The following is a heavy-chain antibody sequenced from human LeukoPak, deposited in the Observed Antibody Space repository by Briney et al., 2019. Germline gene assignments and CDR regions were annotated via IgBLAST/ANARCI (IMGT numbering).Heavy chain of an antibody. J-gene: IGHJ6*03. V-gene: IGHV3-30*02. D-gene: IGHD3-10*01. CDR3: ARDPYVSGTYYYYYMDV. CDR2: IRYDGSNK. Sequence: GGSWRLSCPAFGFTFSSYGMHWVRQAPGKGLEWVAFIRYDGSNKYYADSVKGRFTISRDNSKNTLYLQMNSLRAEDTAVYYCARDPYVSGTYYYYYMDVWGKGTTVTVSS. CDR1: GFTFSSYG.